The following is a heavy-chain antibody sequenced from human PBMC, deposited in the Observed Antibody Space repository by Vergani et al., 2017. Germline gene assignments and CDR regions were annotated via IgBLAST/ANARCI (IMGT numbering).Heavy chain of an antibody. Sequence: EVQLLESGGGLVQPGGSLRLSCAASGFTFSSYAMSWVRQAPGKGLEWVSAISGSGGSTYYADSVKGRFTISRDNSKNTLYLQMNSLRAEDTAVYYCAKDGRGYCSSTSCDARYYYYYMDVWGKGP. CDR2: ISGSGGST. V-gene: IGHV3-23*01. CDR3: AKDGRGYCSSTSCDARYYYYYMDV. D-gene: IGHD2-2*01. CDR1: GFTFSSYA. J-gene: IGHJ6*03.